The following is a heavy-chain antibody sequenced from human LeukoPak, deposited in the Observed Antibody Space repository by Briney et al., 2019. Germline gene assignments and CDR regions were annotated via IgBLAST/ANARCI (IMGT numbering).Heavy chain of an antibody. J-gene: IGHJ4*02. CDR2: INHSGST. CDR1: GGSFSGYY. D-gene: IGHD3-16*02. V-gene: IGHV4-34*01. CDR3: ARWGRRRDRGPLVRGSYRFDY. Sequence: SETLSLTCAVYGGSFSGYYWSWIRQPPGKGLEWIGEINHSGSTNYNPSLKSRVTISVDTSKNQFSLKLSSVTAADTAVYYCARWGRRRDRGPLVRGSYRFDYWGQGTLVTVSS.